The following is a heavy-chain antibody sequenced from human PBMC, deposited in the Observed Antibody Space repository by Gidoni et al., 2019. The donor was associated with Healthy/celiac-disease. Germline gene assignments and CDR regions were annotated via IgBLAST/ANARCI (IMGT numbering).Heavy chain of an antibody. CDR1: VGPFSSYA. J-gene: IGHJ4*02. Sequence: QVQLVQSGAEVKKPGSSVKVSCKASVGPFSSYAISWVRQAPGQGLEWMGGIIPIFGTVNYAQKFQGRVTITADESTSTAYMELSSLRSEDTAVYYCARDSVTTVTTLTSWGQGTLVTVSS. CDR3: ARDSVTTVTTLTS. D-gene: IGHD4-17*01. CDR2: IIPIFGTV. V-gene: IGHV1-69*01.